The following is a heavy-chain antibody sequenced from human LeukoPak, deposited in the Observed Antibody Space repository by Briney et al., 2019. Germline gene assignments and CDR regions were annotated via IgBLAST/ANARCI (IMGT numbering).Heavy chain of an antibody. CDR3: ARGAGISLRDIVATKGPFDY. Sequence: GASVKVSCKASGYTFTSYDINWVRQATGQGLEWMGWMNPNSGNTGYAQKFQGRVTMTRNTSISTAYMELSRLRSDDTAVYYCARGAGISLRDIVATKGPFDYWGQGTLVTVSS. J-gene: IGHJ4*02. CDR1: GYTFTSYD. V-gene: IGHV1-8*01. D-gene: IGHD5-12*01. CDR2: MNPNSGNT.